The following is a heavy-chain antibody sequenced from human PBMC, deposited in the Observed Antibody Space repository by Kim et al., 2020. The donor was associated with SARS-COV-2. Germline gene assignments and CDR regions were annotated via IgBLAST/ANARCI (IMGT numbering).Heavy chain of an antibody. J-gene: IGHJ6*02. Sequence: GGSLRLSCAASGFTFSSYAMSWFRQAPGKGLEWVSAISGSGGSTYYADSVKGRFTISRDNSKNTLYLQMNSLRAEDTAVYYCAKGTDSSGYYYLYYYGMDVWGQGTTVTVSS. CDR3: AKGTDSSGYYYLYYYGMDV. CDR2: ISGSGGST. V-gene: IGHV3-23*01. CDR1: GFTFSSYA. D-gene: IGHD3-22*01.